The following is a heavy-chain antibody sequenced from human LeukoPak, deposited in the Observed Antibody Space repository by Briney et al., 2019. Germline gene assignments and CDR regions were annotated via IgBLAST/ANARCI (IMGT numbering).Heavy chain of an antibody. CDR1: GGTFSSYA. Sequence: SVKVSCKASGGTFSSYAISWVRQAPGQGLEWMGGIIPIFGTANYAQKFQGRVTITADESTSTAYMELSSLRSEDTAVYYCASLGMAAGGPGYWGQGTLVTVSS. V-gene: IGHV1-69*13. J-gene: IGHJ4*02. CDR3: ASLGMAAGGPGY. CDR2: IIPIFGTA. D-gene: IGHD6-13*01.